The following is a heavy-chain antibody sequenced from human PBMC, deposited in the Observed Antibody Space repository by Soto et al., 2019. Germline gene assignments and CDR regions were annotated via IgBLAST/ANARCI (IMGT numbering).Heavy chain of an antibody. V-gene: IGHV4-59*01. J-gene: IGHJ3*02. Sequence: QVQLQESGPGLVKPSETLSLTCTVSGGSISSYYWSWIRQPPGKGLEWIGFIYYSGRTNYNPSLKTRVNTSVDTSKNQFSLKLSSVTAADTAVYYCARDLRGSYAFDIWGQGTMVTVSS. CDR1: GGSISSYY. CDR3: ARDLRGSYAFDI. D-gene: IGHD3-10*01. CDR2: IYYSGRT.